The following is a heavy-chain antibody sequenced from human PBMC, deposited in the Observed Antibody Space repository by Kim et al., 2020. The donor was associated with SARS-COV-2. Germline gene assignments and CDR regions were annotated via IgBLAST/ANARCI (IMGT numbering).Heavy chain of an antibody. CDR1: GFTFSSYS. Sequence: GGSLRLSCAASGFTFSSYSMNWVRQAPGKGLEWVSSISSSSSYIYYADSVKGRFTISRDNAKNSLYLQMNSLRAEDTAVYYCARGDHGYNWFDPWGQGTLVTVSS. D-gene: IGHD2-21*01. CDR2: ISSSSSYI. CDR3: ARGDHGYNWFDP. V-gene: IGHV3-21*01. J-gene: IGHJ5*02.